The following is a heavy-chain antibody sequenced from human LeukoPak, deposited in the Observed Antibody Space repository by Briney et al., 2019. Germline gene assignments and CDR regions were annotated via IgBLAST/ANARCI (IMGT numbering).Heavy chain of an antibody. J-gene: IGHJ4*02. D-gene: IGHD6-13*01. CDR1: GGTFSSYA. V-gene: IGHV1-69*01. CDR2: IIPIFGTA. CDR3: ASNPGIAAAGSDY. Sequence: EASVKVSCKASGGTFSSYAISWVRQAPGQGLEWMGGIIPIFGTANYAQKFQGRVTITADESTSTAYMELSSLRSEDTAVYYCASNPGIAAAGSDYWGQGTLVTVSS.